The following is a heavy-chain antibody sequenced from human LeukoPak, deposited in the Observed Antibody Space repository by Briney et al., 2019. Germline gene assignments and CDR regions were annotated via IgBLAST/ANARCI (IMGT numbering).Heavy chain of an antibody. V-gene: IGHV6-1*01. CDR2: TYYRTKWYY. Sequence: SQTLSLTCAISGDSVSNTVTSWNWIRQSPSRGLEWLGRTYYRTKWYYDYAVSVQSRSTISADTSRNQVSLQLNSLTPEDTAVYYCARGAHGSYVSVFDTRGQGTLATVSS. CDR3: ARGAHGSYVSVFDT. J-gene: IGHJ5*02. CDR1: GDSVSNTVTS. D-gene: IGHD5/OR15-5a*01.